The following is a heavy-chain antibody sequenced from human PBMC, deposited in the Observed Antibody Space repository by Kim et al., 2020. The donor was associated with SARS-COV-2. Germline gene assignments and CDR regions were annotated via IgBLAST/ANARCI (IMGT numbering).Heavy chain of an antibody. D-gene: IGHD3-16*02. V-gene: IGHV4-34*01. CDR2: INHSGST. CDR3: ARVMNDYVWGSYRYGLGLDV. CDR1: GGSFSGYY. J-gene: IGHJ6*02. Sequence: SETLSLTCAVYGGSFSGYYWSWIRQPPGKGLEWIGEINHSGSTNYNPSLKSRVTISVDTSKNQFSLKLSSVTAADTAVYYCARVMNDYVWGSYRYGLGLDVWGQGTTVTVSS.